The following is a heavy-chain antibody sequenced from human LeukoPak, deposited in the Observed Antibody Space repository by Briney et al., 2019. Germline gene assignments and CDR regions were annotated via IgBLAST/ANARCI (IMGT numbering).Heavy chain of an antibody. V-gene: IGHV1-2*02. J-gene: IGHJ4*02. Sequence: ASVKVSCKASGYTFTVYYXXXVRQAPGQGXXXXXXINPDSGGSXYAQNXXGRVTMTRDTSINTVYMELSRLTSDDTAVYYCARGVGSSVTGRHDYWGQGTLVTVSS. CDR1: GYTFTVYY. CDR2: INPDSGGS. CDR3: ARGVGSSVTGRHDY. D-gene: IGHD2-8*01.